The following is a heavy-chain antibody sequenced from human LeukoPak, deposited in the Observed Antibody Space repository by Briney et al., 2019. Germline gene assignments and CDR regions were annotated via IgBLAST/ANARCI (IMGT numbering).Heavy chain of an antibody. J-gene: IGHJ4*02. CDR3: ARELRRSSGYYHALGY. V-gene: IGHV3-11*01. CDR1: GFTFNDYY. CDR2: ISSGGSTT. D-gene: IGHD3-22*01. Sequence: KAGGSLRLSCAASGFTFNDYYMSWIRQAPGKGLEWVSYISSGGSTTYYADSVKGRFTISRDNAENSLSLQMDSLRAEDTAVYYCARELRRSSGYYHALGYWGQGTQVTVSS.